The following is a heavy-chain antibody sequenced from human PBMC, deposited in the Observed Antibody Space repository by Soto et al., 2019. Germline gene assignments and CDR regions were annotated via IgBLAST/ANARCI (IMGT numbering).Heavy chain of an antibody. CDR1: GFTFSSNA. J-gene: IGHJ4*02. Sequence: PGGSLRLSCEASGFTFSSNAMTWVRQAPGKGLEWVSAISDSGGSTYYADSVAGRFTISRDNSRHTLYLQMNSLGAEDTAIYYCAKALGRDFSDFDSWGQGTQVTVSS. V-gene: IGHV3-23*01. D-gene: IGHD3-10*01. CDR3: AKALGRDFSDFDS. CDR2: ISDSGGST.